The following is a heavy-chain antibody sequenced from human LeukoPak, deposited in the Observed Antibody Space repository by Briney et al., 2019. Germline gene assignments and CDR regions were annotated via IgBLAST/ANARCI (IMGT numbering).Heavy chain of an antibody. Sequence: ASVKVSCKASGYTFTGYYMHWVRQAPGQGLEWMGWINLNSGSTNYAQKFQGRVTMTRDTSISTAYMELSRLRSDDTAVYYCARDYGPDRMDVWGQGTTVTVSS. CDR2: INLNSGST. J-gene: IGHJ6*02. CDR3: ARDYGPDRMDV. V-gene: IGHV1-2*02. D-gene: IGHD3-16*01. CDR1: GYTFTGYY.